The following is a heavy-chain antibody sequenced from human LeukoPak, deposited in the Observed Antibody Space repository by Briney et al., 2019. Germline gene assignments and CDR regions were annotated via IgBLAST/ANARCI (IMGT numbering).Heavy chain of an antibody. Sequence: GGSLRLSCAASGFTFSSYSMDWVRQAPGKGLEWVSFIRGNTGTIYYADSVKGRFTISRDNAKSSLYLQRDGLRDEDTAVYYCATRRDGDAYFGYWGQGPLVTVSS. V-gene: IGHV3-48*02. CDR3: ATRRDGDAYFGY. J-gene: IGHJ4*02. D-gene: IGHD5-24*01. CDR1: GFTFSSYS. CDR2: IRGNTGTI.